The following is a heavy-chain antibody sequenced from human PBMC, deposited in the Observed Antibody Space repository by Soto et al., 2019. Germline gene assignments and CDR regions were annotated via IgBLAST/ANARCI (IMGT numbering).Heavy chain of an antibody. CDR2: VYHTGRT. Sequence: SETLSLTCTFSCGSFKSGSYSWSWIRQPPGKGLEWIGYVYHTGRTSYNPSLKSRVSISMDTSKNQFSLNLDSVTAADTAVYFCARDFAYFDSWGQGTLVTVSS. CDR3: ARDFAYFDS. D-gene: IGHD3-3*01. V-gene: IGHV4-61*01. J-gene: IGHJ4*02. CDR1: CGSFKSGSYS.